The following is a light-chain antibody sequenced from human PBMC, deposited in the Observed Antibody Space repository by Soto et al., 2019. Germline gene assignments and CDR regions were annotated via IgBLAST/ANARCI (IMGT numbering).Light chain of an antibody. CDR2: EVS. V-gene: IGLV2-14*01. CDR3: SSHTSYSTRV. Sequence: QSVLTQPASVSGSPGQSIAISCTGTSSDVGGYNYDSWYQQHPGKAPKLMIHEVSNRPSGISDRYSGSKTGNTASLTISGHQADDEAGYYCSSHTSYSTRVFGTGTKLTVL. CDR1: SSDVGGYNY. J-gene: IGLJ1*01.